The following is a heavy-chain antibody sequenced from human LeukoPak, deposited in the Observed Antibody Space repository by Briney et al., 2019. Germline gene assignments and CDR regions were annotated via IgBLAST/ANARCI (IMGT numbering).Heavy chain of an antibody. CDR3: ARLGYYYYMDV. V-gene: IGHV4-39*01. CDR2: IYYSGST. Sequence: SETLSLTCTVSGGSISSSSYYWGWLRQPPGKGLEWIGSIYYSGSTYYNPSLKSRVTISVDTSKNQFSLKLSSVTAADTAVYYCARLGYYYYMDVWGKGTTVTISS. CDR1: GGSISSSSYY. J-gene: IGHJ6*03.